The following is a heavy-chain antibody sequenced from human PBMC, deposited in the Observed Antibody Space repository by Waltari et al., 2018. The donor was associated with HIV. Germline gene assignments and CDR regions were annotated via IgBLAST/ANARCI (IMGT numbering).Heavy chain of an antibody. D-gene: IGHD4-17*01. J-gene: IGHJ2*01. CDR1: GGSFRGYY. Sequence: QVQLPQWGSGLLKPSETLYRTCAVYGGSFRGYYWSLIRQHPGKGLAWIGEINHNRVANYTPSRKMRVIRSGYISKTQFSLKLDSVTASDTALYYCARGPRPSTVTAPGWYFDLWGRGTLVIVSS. CDR2: INHNRVA. CDR3: ARGPRPSTVTAPGWYFDL. V-gene: IGHV4-34*02.